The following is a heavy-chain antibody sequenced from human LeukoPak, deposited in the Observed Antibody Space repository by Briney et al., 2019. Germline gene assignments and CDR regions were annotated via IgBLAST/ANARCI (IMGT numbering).Heavy chain of an antibody. J-gene: IGHJ4*02. CDR3: ARDNYYDSSGYYYGWDY. V-gene: IGHV1-18*01. CDR2: ISAYNGNT. Sequence: ASVKVSCKASGYTFTSYGISWVRQAPGQGLEWMGWISAYNGNTNYAQKLQGRVTMTTDTSTSTAYMELRSLRSDDTAVYCCARDNYYDSSGYYYGWDYWGQGTLVTVSS. D-gene: IGHD3-22*01. CDR1: GYTFTSYG.